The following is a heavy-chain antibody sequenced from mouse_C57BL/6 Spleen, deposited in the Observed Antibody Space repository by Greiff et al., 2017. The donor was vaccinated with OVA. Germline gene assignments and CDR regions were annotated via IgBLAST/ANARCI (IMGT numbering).Heavy chain of an antibody. CDR1: GYTFTSYG. CDR3: ARWGLSYGSSYERYFDV. Sequence: VQLVESGAELARPGASVKLSCKASGYTFTSYGISWVKQRTGQGLEWIGEIYPRSGNTYYNEKFKGKATLTADKSSSTAYMELRSLTSEDSAVYFCARWGLSYGSSYERYFDVWGTGTTVTVSS. J-gene: IGHJ1*03. V-gene: IGHV1-81*01. D-gene: IGHD1-1*01. CDR2: IYPRSGNT.